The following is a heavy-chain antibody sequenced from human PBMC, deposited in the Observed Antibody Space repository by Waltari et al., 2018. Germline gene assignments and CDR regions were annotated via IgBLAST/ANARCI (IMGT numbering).Heavy chain of an antibody. CDR2: ISSSGSTI. D-gene: IGHD1-26*01. Sequence: EVQLVESGGGLVQPGGSLRLSCAASGFTFSSYEMNWVRQAPGKGLEWVSYISSSGSTIYYADSVKGRFTISRDNAKNSLYLQMNSLRAEDTAVYYCAREGVGATTYYYYGMDVWGQGTTVTVSS. J-gene: IGHJ6*02. CDR3: AREGVGATTYYYYGMDV. V-gene: IGHV3-48*03. CDR1: GFTFSSYE.